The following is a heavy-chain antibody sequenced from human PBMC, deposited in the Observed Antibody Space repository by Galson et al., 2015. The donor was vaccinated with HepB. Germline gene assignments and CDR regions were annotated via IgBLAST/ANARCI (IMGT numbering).Heavy chain of an antibody. CDR3: ARDLSWNYGFVDF. CDR1: GFTFSNYG. CDR2: ISFGGSNT. J-gene: IGHJ4*02. V-gene: IGHV3-30-3*01. D-gene: IGHD1-7*01. Sequence: SLRLSCAASGFTFSNYGFHWVRQAPGKGLEWVAVISFGGSNTYYADSVKGRFTISRDNSKNTLYLQMNGLRTEDTAVYYCARDLSWNYGFVDFWGQGNLVTVSS.